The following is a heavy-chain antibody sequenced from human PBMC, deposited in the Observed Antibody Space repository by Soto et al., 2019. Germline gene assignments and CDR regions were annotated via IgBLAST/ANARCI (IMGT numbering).Heavy chain of an antibody. CDR3: ARQNRYVPFDY. V-gene: IGHV4-59*08. CDR2: TSYSGST. J-gene: IGHJ4*02. D-gene: IGHD3-16*01. Sequence: SETLSLTCTVSGGSISSYYWSWIRQPPGKGLGWIGYTSYSGSTNYNPSLKTRVSISVDTSKIQFSLKLRYVTAAGTAVYYCARQNRYVPFDYWGQGTLVTVSS. CDR1: GGSISSYY.